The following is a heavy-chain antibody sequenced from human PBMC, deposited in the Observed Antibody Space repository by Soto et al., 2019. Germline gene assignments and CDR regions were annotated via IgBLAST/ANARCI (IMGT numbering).Heavy chain of an antibody. J-gene: IGHJ6*02. D-gene: IGHD6-19*01. CDR3: AGENFSGWYRGGGYYYGMDV. Sequence: GGSLRLSCAASGFTFSSYGMHWVRQAPGKGLEWVAVIWYDGSNKYYADSVKGRFTISRDNSKNTLYLQMNSLRAEETAVYYCAGENFSGWYRGGGYYYGMDVWGQGTTVTVSS. CDR1: GFTFSSYG. V-gene: IGHV3-33*08. CDR2: IWYDGSNK.